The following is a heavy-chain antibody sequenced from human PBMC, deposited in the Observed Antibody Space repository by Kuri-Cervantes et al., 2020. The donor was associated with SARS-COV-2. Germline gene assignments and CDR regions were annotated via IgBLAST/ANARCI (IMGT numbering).Heavy chain of an antibody. CDR2: IKQDGSEE. D-gene: IGHD3-10*01. J-gene: IGHJ3*01. CDR3: AREDSGTNDAFDF. V-gene: IGHV3-7*03. Sequence: GGSLRLSCAASGFIFSGYCMTWVRQAPGKGLEWVANIKQDGSEEYYVDSVKGRFTISRDYAKNSLYLQMNSLRAEDTAVYYCAREDSGTNDAFDFWGQGATVTVSS. CDR1: GFIFSGYC.